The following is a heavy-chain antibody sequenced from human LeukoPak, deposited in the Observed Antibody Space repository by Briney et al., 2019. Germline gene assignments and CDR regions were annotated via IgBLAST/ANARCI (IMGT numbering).Heavy chain of an antibody. CDR2: ISSSSSYI. D-gene: IGHD5-18*01. CDR1: GFTFSSYS. J-gene: IGHJ6*02. V-gene: IGHV3-21*04. Sequence: GGSLRLSCAASGFTFSSYSMNWVRQAPGKGLEWVSSISSSSSYIYYADSVKGRSTISRDNAKNSLYLQMNSLRAEDTAVYYCAKVPGYSYGYDYYGMDVWGQGTTVTVSS. CDR3: AKVPGYSYGYDYYGMDV.